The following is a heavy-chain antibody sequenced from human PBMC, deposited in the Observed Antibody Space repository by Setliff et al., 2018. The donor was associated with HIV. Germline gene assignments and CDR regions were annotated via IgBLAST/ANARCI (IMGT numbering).Heavy chain of an antibody. Sequence: SETLSLTCTVSGDSMSSATFYWSWVRKPAGKRLEWIGHIYRTGSTNYNPSLKSRVTMSVDTSKNQFSLKLSSVTAADTAVYYCARGIAAAGIYYYYYMDVWGKGTTVTVSS. D-gene: IGHD6-13*01. J-gene: IGHJ6*03. CDR3: ARGIAAAGIYYYYYMDV. CDR1: GDSMSSATFY. V-gene: IGHV4-61*09. CDR2: IYRTGST.